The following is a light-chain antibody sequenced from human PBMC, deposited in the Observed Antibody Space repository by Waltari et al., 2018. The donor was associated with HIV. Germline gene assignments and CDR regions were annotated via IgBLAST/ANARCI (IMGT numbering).Light chain of an antibody. CDR3: QPYYTIEST. J-gene: IGKJ4*01. CDR1: RTVYLNSNNQNY. CDR2: WAS. Sequence: DIVMTQSPDSLPASLGERATMNCRSSRTVYLNSNNQNYLAWYQQKPGQSPKVLIYWASTRASGVPGRFSGSGSGTDFNLTISSLQADDVAVYYCQPYYTIESTFGGGTKVEIK. V-gene: IGKV4-1*01.